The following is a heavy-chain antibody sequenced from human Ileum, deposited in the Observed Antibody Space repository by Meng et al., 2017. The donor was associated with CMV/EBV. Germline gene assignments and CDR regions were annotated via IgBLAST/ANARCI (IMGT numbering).Heavy chain of an antibody. J-gene: IGHJ4*02. D-gene: IGHD3-9*01. Sequence: GGSLRLSCAASGFPFSSYSLHWVRQAPGKGLDWVAVISGDGERSWYGDSVKGRFTISRDNSKNTLFVQIKSLRVEDTAVYYCARGQTGLYFDYWGQGTLVTVSS. CDR2: ISGDGERS. CDR1: GFPFSSYS. CDR3: ARGQTGLYFDY. V-gene: IGHV3-30*04.